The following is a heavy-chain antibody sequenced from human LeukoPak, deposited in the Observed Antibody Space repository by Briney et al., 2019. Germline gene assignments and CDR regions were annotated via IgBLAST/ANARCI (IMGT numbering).Heavy chain of an antibody. Sequence: PGGSLRLSCAASGFTLSSYDMHWVRQPTGKGLEWVSAIGTAGDTYYPGSVKGRFTISRENAKNSLYLQMNSLRAGDTAVYYCVRGTGYSAYDYDFDYWGQGTLVTVSS. CDR2: IGTAGDT. D-gene: IGHD5-12*01. CDR1: GFTLSSYD. V-gene: IGHV3-13*04. J-gene: IGHJ4*02. CDR3: VRGTGYSAYDYDFDY.